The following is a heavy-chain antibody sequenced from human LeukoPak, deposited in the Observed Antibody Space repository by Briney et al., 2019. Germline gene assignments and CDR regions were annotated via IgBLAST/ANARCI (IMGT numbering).Heavy chain of an antibody. CDR2: INTDGSST. J-gene: IGHJ1*01. D-gene: IGHD2-21*02. Sequence: PGGSLRLSCAASGFTFSSHWMHWVRQAPGKGLVWVSRINTDGSSTSYADSVKGRFNISRDNAKNTLYLQMNSLRAEDMAVYYCAMAVSCGGHCSSSYLQHWGQGTLVTVSS. V-gene: IGHV3-74*01. CDR3: AMAVSCGGHCSSSYLQH. CDR1: GFTFSSHW.